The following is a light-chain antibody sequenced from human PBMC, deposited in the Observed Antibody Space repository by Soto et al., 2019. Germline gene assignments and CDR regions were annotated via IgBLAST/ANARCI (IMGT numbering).Light chain of an antibody. CDR2: GVT. J-gene: IGLJ1*01. CDR3: SSYTNINTRACV. Sequence: QSVLTQPASVSESPGQSITISCAGTSSDIGGYNYVSWYQQHPDKAPKLMIYGVTNRPSGVSDRFSGSKSGNTASLTISGLQAEDEADYYCSSYTNINTRACVFGTGTKVTVL. V-gene: IGLV2-14*01. CDR1: SSDIGGYNY.